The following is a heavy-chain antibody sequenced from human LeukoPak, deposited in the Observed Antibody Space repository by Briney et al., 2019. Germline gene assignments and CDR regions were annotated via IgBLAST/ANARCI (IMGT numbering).Heavy chain of an antibody. CDR3: ARGKDSSGYYDPFDY. Sequence: ASVKVSCKASGYTFTSYDFNWLRQATGQGPEWMGWMNPNSGATGYAQKFQGRVTMTRSASINTAYMELSSLTSEDTAVYYCARGKDSSGYYDPFDYWGQGTLVTVSS. CDR1: GYTFTSYD. V-gene: IGHV1-8*01. CDR2: MNPNSGAT. D-gene: IGHD3-22*01. J-gene: IGHJ4*02.